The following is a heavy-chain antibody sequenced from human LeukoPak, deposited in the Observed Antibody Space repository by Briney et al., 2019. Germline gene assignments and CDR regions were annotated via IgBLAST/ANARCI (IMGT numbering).Heavy chain of an antibody. V-gene: IGHV1-2*02. Sequence: ASVKVSCKASGYTFTGYYMHWVRQAPGQGLEWMGWINPNSGGTNYAQKFQGRVTMTRDTSISTAYMELSRPRSDDTAVYYCARDPYCGGDCYQDYWGQGTLVTVSS. D-gene: IGHD2-21*02. CDR1: GYTFTGYY. CDR2: INPNSGGT. CDR3: ARDPYCGGDCYQDY. J-gene: IGHJ4*02.